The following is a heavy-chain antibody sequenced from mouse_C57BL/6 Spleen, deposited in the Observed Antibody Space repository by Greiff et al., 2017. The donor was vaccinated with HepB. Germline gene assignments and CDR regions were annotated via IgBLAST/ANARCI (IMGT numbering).Heavy chain of an antibody. J-gene: IGHJ4*01. CDR1: GFTFSSYA. Sequence: VQLQQSGGGLVKPGGSLKLSCAASGFTFSSYAMSWVRQTPEKRLEWVATISDGGSYTYYPDNVKGRFTISRDNAKNNLYLQMSHLKSEDTAMYYCARELDYWGQGTSVTVSS. CDR2: ISDGGSYT. CDR3: ARELDY. V-gene: IGHV5-4*01.